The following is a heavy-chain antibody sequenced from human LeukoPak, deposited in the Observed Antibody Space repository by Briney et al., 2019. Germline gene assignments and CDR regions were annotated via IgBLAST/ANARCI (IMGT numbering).Heavy chain of an antibody. CDR1: GFTFSSYG. Sequence: PGGSLRLSCAASGFTFSSYGMHWVRQAPGKGLEWVAVIWYDGSNKYYADSVKGRFTISRDNSKNTLYLQMNSLRAEDTAVYYCARDSPKQWLVTDAFDIWGQGTMVTVSS. CDR3: ARDSPKQWLVTDAFDI. CDR2: IWYDGSNK. V-gene: IGHV3-33*01. J-gene: IGHJ3*02. D-gene: IGHD6-19*01.